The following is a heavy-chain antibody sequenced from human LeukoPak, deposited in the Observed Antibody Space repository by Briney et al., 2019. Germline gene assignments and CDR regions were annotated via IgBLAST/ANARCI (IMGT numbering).Heavy chain of an antibody. J-gene: IGHJ4*02. D-gene: IGHD1-26*01. CDR1: RFLFTRHY. CDR2: IKPNRGGT. CDR3: ARHPYRGSYHFDY. Sequence: GAFVEVPFHASRFLFTRHYMQWVRPAPGQGLEWVGWIKPNRGGTNSAQKFQGRVTMTRDTSISTAYMELSRLTSDDTAVYYCARHPYRGSYHFDYWGQGTLVTVSS. V-gene: IGHV1-2*02.